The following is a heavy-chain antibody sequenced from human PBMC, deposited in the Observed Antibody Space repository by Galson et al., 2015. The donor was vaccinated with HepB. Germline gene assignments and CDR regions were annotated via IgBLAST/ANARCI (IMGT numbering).Heavy chain of an antibody. CDR1: GFTFSSYS. CDR3: ARGLRYFDWLPYDYYYYYYMDV. D-gene: IGHD3-9*01. J-gene: IGHJ6*03. Sequence: SLRLSCAASGFTFSSYSMNWVRQAPGKGLEWVSYISSSSSTIYYADSVKGRFTISRDNAKNSLYLQMNSLRAEDTAVYYCARGLRYFDWLPYDYYYYYYMDVWGKGTAVTVSS. CDR2: ISSSSSTI. V-gene: IGHV3-48*01.